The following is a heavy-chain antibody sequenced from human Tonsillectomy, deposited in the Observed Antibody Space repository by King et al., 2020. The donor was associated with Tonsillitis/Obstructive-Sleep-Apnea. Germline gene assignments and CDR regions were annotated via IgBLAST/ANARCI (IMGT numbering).Heavy chain of an antibody. CDR1: GGTFSSYI. V-gene: IGHV1-69*04. CDR2: IAPIVDVAQ. CDR3: AGERSGRGIWAYNWVDP. Sequence: QLVQSGAEVRKPGSSVKVSCKASGGTFSSYIISWVRQAPGQGLEWMGRIAPIVDVAQYAQKFAQNFQGRVSMTADTSTSTAYMELSSLRSEDTAVYYCAGERSGRGIWAYNWVDPWGQGTLVTVSS. J-gene: IGHJ5*02. D-gene: IGHD2-15*01.